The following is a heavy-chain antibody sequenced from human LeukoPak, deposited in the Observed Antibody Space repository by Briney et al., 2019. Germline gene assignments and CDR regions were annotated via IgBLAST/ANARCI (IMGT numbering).Heavy chain of an antibody. CDR1: GITLSNYG. CDR3: AKRGVVIRVILVGFHKEAYYFDA. D-gene: IGHD3-22*01. CDR2: ISDRGSRT. V-gene: IGHV3-23*01. Sequence: GGSLRLSCAVSGITLSNYGMSWVRQAPGKGLEWVAGISDRGSRTNYADSVKGRFTISTDHPKNTLYLQMNSLRAEDTAVYFCAKRGVVIRVILVGFHKEAYYFDAWGQGALVTVSS. J-gene: IGHJ4*02.